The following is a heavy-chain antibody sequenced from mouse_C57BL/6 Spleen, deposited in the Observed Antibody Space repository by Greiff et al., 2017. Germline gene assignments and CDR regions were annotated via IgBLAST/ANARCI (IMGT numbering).Heavy chain of an antibody. CDR3: AIALYDGTGFAY. J-gene: IGHJ3*01. Sequence: VQLQQPGAELVKPGASVKVSCKASGYTFTSYWMHWVKQRPGQGLEWIGRIHPSDSDTNYNQKFKGKATLTVDKSSSTAYMQRSSLTSEDSAVYYCAIALYDGTGFAYWGQGTLVTVSA. CDR1: GYTFTSYW. D-gene: IGHD2-3*01. V-gene: IGHV1-74*01. CDR2: IHPSDSDT.